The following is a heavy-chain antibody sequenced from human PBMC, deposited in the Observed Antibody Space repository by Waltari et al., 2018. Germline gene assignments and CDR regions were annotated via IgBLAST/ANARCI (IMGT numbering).Heavy chain of an antibody. CDR1: GYTFNAYA. D-gene: IGHD1-20*01. J-gene: IGHJ4*02. CDR3: AREYNYFDF. Sequence: QVQLVQSGAEVKQPGASVKVSCKASGYTFNAYALSWVRQAPGHGLEWMGWISAYNGDTNYAQKFQGRGTMTTDTSTNTAYMELKNLRSDDTAVYYCAREYNYFDFWVQGSLVTVSS. CDR2: ISAYNGDT. V-gene: IGHV1-18*01.